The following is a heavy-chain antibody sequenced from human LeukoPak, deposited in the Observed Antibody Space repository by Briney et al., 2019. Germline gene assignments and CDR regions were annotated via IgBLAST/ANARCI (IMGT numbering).Heavy chain of an antibody. J-gene: IGHJ3*02. CDR3: ARSILYDITMVPGALRDYAFDI. D-gene: IGHD3-10*01. CDR2: INPNSGST. CDR1: GYTFTGYY. Sequence: ASVKVSCKASGYTFTGYYMHWVRQAPGQGLEWMGWINPNSGSTNYAQKFQGRVTMTRDTSISTAYMELSRLRSDDTAVYYCARSILYDITMVPGALRDYAFDIWGQGTMVTVSS. V-gene: IGHV1-2*02.